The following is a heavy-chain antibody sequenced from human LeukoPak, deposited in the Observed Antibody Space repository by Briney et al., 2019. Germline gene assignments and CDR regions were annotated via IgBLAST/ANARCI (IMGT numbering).Heavy chain of an antibody. V-gene: IGHV3-23*01. D-gene: IGHD6-6*01. CDR3: AKDRIRSSSARTLDY. CDR1: GFTFSSYA. CDR2: ISGSGGST. Sequence: PGGSLRLSCAASGFTFSSYAMSWVRQAPGKGLEWVSAISGSGGSTYYADSVKGRFTISRDNSKNTLYLRMNSLRAEDTAVYYCAKDRIRSSSARTLDYWGQGTLVTVSS. J-gene: IGHJ4*02.